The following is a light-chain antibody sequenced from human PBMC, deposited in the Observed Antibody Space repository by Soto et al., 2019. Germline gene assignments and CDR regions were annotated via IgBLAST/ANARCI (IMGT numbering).Light chain of an antibody. CDR3: CSYAGSYV. CDR1: SSDIGGYRY. V-gene: IGLV2-11*01. Sequence: QPALTQPRSVSGSPGQSVTISCTGSSSDIGGYRYVSWYQQYPGKAPKLMIYDVSQRPSGVPDRFSGSTSGNTASLTISGLQAEDEADYYCCSYAGSYVFGTGTKVTVL. J-gene: IGLJ1*01. CDR2: DVS.